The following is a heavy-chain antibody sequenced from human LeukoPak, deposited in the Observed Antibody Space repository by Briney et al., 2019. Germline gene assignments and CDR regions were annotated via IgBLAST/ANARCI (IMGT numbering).Heavy chain of an antibody. CDR3: ARSILPAANAIDY. CDR1: GFTFSGYY. J-gene: IGHJ4*02. V-gene: IGHV3-11*04. CDR2: ISSSGSTI. D-gene: IGHD2-2*01. Sequence: PGGSLRLSCAASGFTFSGYYMNWIRQAPGKGLEGVSYISSSGSTISYADSVKGRFTVSRDNAKNSLYLQMNSLRAEDTAVYYCARSILPAANAIDYWGQGTLVTVSS.